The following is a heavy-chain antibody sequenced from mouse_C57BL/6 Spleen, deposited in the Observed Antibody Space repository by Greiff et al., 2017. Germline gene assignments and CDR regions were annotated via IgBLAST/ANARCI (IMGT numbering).Heavy chain of an antibody. D-gene: IGHD1-1*01. CDR3: ARQSTTVVPYAMDY. V-gene: IGHV5-9*01. CDR2: ISGGGGNT. J-gene: IGHJ4*01. CDR1: GFTFSSYT. Sequence: EVMLVESGGGLVKPGGSLKLSCAASGFTFSSYTMSWVRQTPEKRLEWVATISGGGGNTYYPDSVKGRFTISRDNAKKTLYLQMSRLRSEDTALYYCARQSTTVVPYAMDYWGQGTSVTVSS.